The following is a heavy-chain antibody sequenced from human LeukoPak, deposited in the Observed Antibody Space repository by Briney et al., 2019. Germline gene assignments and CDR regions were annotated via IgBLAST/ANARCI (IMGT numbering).Heavy chain of an antibody. CDR3: ARAPLRYFDWLLVPYGMDV. CDR2: INHSGST. V-gene: IGHV4-34*01. Sequence: PSETLSLTCAVYGGSFSGYYWSWIRQPPGKGLEWIGEINHSGSTNYNPSLKSRVTISVDTSKNQFSLKLSSVTAADTAVYYCARAPLRYFDWLLVPYGMDVWGQGTTVTVSS. J-gene: IGHJ6*02. D-gene: IGHD3-9*01. CDR1: GGSFSGYY.